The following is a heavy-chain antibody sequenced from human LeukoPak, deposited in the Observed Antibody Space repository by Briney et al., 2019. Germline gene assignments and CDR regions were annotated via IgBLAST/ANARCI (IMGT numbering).Heavy chain of an antibody. V-gene: IGHV1-24*01. Sequence: GASVKVSCKVSGYSVTEVAIHWVRQTPGEGLEWMGGFHPKDADMIYAQKFQGRVTMTQDTSTDTVYMELSSLRSEDTAIYYCATVQYALLPGSLNYMEVWGKGTTVTISS. J-gene: IGHJ6*03. CDR1: GYSVTEVA. CDR2: FHPKDADM. D-gene: IGHD3-9*01. CDR3: ATVQYALLPGSLNYMEV.